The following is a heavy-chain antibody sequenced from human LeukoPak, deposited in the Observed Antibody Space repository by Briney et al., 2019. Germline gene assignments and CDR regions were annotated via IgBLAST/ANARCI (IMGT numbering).Heavy chain of an antibody. V-gene: IGHV1-24*01. CDR3: ATPSIAVAGTDPWDY. Sequence: GASVKVSCKVSGYTLTELSMHGVRQAPGKGLEWMGGFDPEDGETIYAQKFQGRVTMTEDTSTDTAYMELSSLRSEDTAVYYCATPSIAVAGTDPWDYWGQGTLVTVSS. CDR1: GYTLTELS. J-gene: IGHJ4*02. CDR2: FDPEDGET. D-gene: IGHD6-19*01.